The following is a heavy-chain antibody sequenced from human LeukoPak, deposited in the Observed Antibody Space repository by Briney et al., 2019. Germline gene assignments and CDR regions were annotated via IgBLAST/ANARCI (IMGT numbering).Heavy chain of an antibody. CDR1: GFTFSNYW. J-gene: IGHJ3*02. D-gene: IGHD6-13*01. Sequence: GGSLRLSCAASGFTFSNYWMHWVRQAPGKGLVWVSRIKSDGSRTDYADSVKGRFTISRDNAKNTLYLQMNSLRAEDTAVYYCARDPGAAAGGEAFDIWGQGTMVTVSS. V-gene: IGHV3-74*01. CDR2: IKSDGSRT. CDR3: ARDPGAAAGGEAFDI.